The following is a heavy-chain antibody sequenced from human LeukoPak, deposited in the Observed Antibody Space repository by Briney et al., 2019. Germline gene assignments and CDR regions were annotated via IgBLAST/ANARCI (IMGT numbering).Heavy chain of an antibody. D-gene: IGHD1-26*01. Sequence: PSETLSLTCAVYGGSFSDYYWSLIRQPPGKGLEWIGEINHSGSTNYNPSLKSRVTISVDTSKNQFSLKLSSVTAADTAFYYCASQGHHGKIVGTTLSYFYMDVWGKGATVTVSS. CDR1: GGSFSDYY. CDR3: ASQGHHGKIVGTTLSYFYMDV. CDR2: INHSGST. J-gene: IGHJ6*03. V-gene: IGHV4-34*01.